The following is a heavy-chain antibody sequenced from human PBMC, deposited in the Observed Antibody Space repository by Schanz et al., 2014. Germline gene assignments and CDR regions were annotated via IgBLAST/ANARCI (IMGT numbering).Heavy chain of an antibody. Sequence: QVQLVQSEAEVKKPGSSVKVSCKASGGTFSSYTISWVRQAPGQGLEWMGRIIPFFGIANYTQKFQGRVTITADKSTFTAYMDVSSLRSEDTAVYYCASSGAGYSSSWDFDYWGQGTLVTVSS. D-gene: IGHD6-13*01. CDR1: GGTFSSYT. V-gene: IGHV1-69*02. J-gene: IGHJ4*02. CDR2: IIPFFGIA. CDR3: ASSGAGYSSSWDFDY.